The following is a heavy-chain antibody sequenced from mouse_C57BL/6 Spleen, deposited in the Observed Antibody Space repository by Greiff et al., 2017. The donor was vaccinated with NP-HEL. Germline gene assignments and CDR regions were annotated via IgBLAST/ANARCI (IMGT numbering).Heavy chain of an antibody. CDR1: GFSLTSYG. V-gene: IGHV2-5*01. CDR3: AKNGNYGSRDYAMDY. CDR2: IWRGGST. J-gene: IGHJ4*01. Sequence: VQLQQSGPGLVQPSQSLSITCTVSGFSLTSYGVHWVRQSPGKGLEWLGVIWRGGSTDYNAAFMSRLSITKDNSKSQVFFKMNSLQADDTAIYYCAKNGNYGSRDYAMDYWGQGTSVTVSS. D-gene: IGHD1-1*01.